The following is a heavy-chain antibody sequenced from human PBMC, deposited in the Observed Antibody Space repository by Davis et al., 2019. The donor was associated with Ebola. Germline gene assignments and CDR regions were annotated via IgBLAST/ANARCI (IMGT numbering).Heavy chain of an antibody. D-gene: IGHD1-14*01. CDR2: ISYDGSNK. CDR1: GFTFSSYG. J-gene: IGHJ4*02. Sequence: PGGSLRLSCAASGFTFSSYGMHWVRQAPGKGLEWVAVISYDGSNKYYADSVKGRFTISRDNSKNTLYLQMNSLRAEDTAVYYCAATGLSRDYWGQGTLVTVSS. CDR3: AATGLSRDY. V-gene: IGHV3-30*03.